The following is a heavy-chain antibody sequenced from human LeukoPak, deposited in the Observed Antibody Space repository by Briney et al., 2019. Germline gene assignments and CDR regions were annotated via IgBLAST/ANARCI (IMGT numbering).Heavy chain of an antibody. D-gene: IGHD2-2*02. Sequence: PSQTLSLTCTVSGGSISSGDYHWSWIRQPPGKGLEWIGYIYYSGSTYYNPSLKSRVAISVDTSKNQFSLKLSSVTAADTAVYYCARVGEDIVVVPAAIRGSYYYYMDVWGKGTTVTVSS. V-gene: IGHV4-30-4*08. CDR2: IYYSGST. J-gene: IGHJ6*03. CDR3: ARVGEDIVVVPAAIRGSYYYYMDV. CDR1: GGSISSGDYH.